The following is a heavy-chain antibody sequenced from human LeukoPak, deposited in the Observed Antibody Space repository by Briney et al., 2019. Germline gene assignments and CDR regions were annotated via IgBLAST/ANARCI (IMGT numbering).Heavy chain of an antibody. CDR3: ARLDIVVVPAAIPGYYFDY. CDR1: GGSISSYY. V-gene: IGHV4-59*01. D-gene: IGHD2-2*02. Sequence: SETLSLTCTVSGGSISSYYWSWIRQPPGKGLEWIGYIYYSGSTNYNPSLKSRVTISVDTSKNQSSLKLSSVTAADTAVYYCARLDIVVVPAAIPGYYFDYWGQGTLVTVSS. CDR2: IYYSGST. J-gene: IGHJ4*02.